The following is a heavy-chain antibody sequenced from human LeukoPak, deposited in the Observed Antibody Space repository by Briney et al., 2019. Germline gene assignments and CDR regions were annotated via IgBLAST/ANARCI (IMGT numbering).Heavy chain of an antibody. J-gene: IGHJ6*03. CDR1: GVSIIRSNFY. Sequence: SETLSLTCTVSGVSIIRSNFYWGWLRQSPGGGLEWIGTVYYSGTTYYSPSLKNRVTISVDTSKNQFSLKLTSVTAADTAVYYCARRSSPYSGYMDVWGKGTTVTVSS. V-gene: IGHV4-39*01. CDR2: VYYSGTT. D-gene: IGHD3-10*01. CDR3: ARRSSPYSGYMDV.